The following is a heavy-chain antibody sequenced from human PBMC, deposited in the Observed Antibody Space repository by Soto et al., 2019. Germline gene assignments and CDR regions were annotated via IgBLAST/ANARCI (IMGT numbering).Heavy chain of an antibody. J-gene: IGHJ4*02. V-gene: IGHV3-21*05. Sequence: TGGSLRLSCAASGFTFSSYSMNWIRQAPGKGLEWVSYISSSSSYKNYADSVKGRFTISRDNAKNSLYLQMNSLRAEDTAVYYCAKYGIAVAGSEDYWGQGTLVTVSS. D-gene: IGHD6-19*01. CDR1: GFTFSSYS. CDR3: AKYGIAVAGSEDY. CDR2: ISSSSSYK.